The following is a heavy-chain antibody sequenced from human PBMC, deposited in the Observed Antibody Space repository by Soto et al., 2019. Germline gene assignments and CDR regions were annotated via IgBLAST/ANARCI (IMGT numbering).Heavy chain of an antibody. CDR2: IYYSGST. J-gene: IGHJ4*02. CDR3: ASQPAATPYYFDR. D-gene: IGHD2-2*01. Sequence: PSDTLSLTGTVSCFSISSDSYYWGWIRQPPGKGLEWIGSIYYSGSTYYNPALKSRVTISADTSKNQFSLKLSSVTAVSAVYCCASQPAATPYYFDRWGQETLVTVYS. V-gene: IGHV4-39*01. CDR1: CFSISSDSYY.